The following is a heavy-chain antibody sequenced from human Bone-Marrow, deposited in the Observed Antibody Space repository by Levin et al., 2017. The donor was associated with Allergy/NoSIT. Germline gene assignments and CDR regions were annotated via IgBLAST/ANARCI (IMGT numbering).Heavy chain of an antibody. V-gene: IGHV3-53*01. CDR3: TTGVSWGY. D-gene: IGHD7-27*01. Sequence: GGSLRLSCAASGFTVYNNYMSWVRQAPGKGLDWVSVIFSGGNSFYADSVRGRFTISRDKSKNTLYLQMNSLRDDDTAVYYRTTGVSWGYWGQGTLVTVSS. J-gene: IGHJ4*02. CDR2: IFSGGNS. CDR1: GFTVYNNY.